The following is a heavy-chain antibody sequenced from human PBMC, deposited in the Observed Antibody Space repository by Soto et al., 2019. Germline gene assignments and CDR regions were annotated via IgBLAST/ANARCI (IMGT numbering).Heavy chain of an antibody. J-gene: IGHJ4*02. CDR1: GGSFSYYF. CDR3: ARAFASSSGCYTQFDY. Sequence: QVQLQQWGAGLLKPSETLSLTCGVYGGSFSYYFWSWIRQPPEKGLEWIGEINHSGSTNYNPSIKSRVTISVDTSKNQFSLRLDSVTAADTAVYYCARAFASSSGCYTQFDYWGQGILVTVSS. D-gene: IGHD6-19*01. CDR2: INHSGST. V-gene: IGHV4-34*01.